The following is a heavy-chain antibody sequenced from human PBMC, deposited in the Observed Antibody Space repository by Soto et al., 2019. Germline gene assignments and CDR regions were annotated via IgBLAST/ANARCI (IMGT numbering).Heavy chain of an antibody. J-gene: IGHJ6*02. CDR3: AKGLVSSSWYPHPTYDGMDV. V-gene: IGHV3-30*18. Sequence: PGGSLRLSCAASGFTFSGYGMHWVRQAPGKGLEWVAVISYDGSNKYYADSVKGRFTISRDNSKNTLYLQMNSLRAEDTAVYYCAKGLVSSSWYPHPTYDGMDVWGQGTTVTVSS. CDR1: GFTFSGYG. D-gene: IGHD6-13*01. CDR2: ISYDGSNK.